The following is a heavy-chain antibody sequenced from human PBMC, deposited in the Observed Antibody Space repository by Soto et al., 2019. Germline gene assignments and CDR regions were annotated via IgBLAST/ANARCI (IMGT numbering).Heavy chain of an antibody. CDR3: ASYDYVWGSYRGPFDY. J-gene: IGHJ4*02. CDR1: GGSISSSNW. Sequence: TSETLSLTCAVSGGSISSSNWWSWVRQPPGKGLEWIGEIYHSGSTNYNPSLKSRVTISVDKSKNQFSLKLSSVTAADTAVYYCASYDYVWGSYRGPFDYWGQGTLVTVSS. CDR2: IYHSGST. D-gene: IGHD3-16*02. V-gene: IGHV4-4*02.